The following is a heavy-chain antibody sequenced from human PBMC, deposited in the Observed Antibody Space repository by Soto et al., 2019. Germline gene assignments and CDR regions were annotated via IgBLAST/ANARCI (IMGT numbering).Heavy chain of an antibody. J-gene: IGHJ6*02. CDR3: ARDLGGISSPSGSYNGMDV. CDR1: GGSISSRGHY. D-gene: IGHD3-10*01. Sequence: PSETLSLTCTVSGGSISSRGHYWGWIRQDPGKGLEWIGYIYYSGSTYYNPSLKSRITMSVDTSKNQFSLKLRSVTAADTAVYYCARDLGGISSPSGSYNGMDVWGQGTTVTVSS. V-gene: IGHV4-31*03. CDR2: IYYSGST.